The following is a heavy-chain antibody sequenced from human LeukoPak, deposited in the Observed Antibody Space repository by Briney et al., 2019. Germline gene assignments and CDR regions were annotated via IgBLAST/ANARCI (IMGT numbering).Heavy chain of an antibody. J-gene: IGHJ4*02. D-gene: IGHD3-10*01. CDR2: IIPNFGTA. CDR3: ASSPFTGRSIDY. V-gene: IGHV1-69*06. Sequence: GASVKVSCKASGYTFTGYYMHWVRQAPGQGLEWTGGIIPNFGTANYAQKFQGRVTITADKSTNTAYMELSSLRSEDTAVYYCASSPFTGRSIDYWGQGTLVTVSS. CDR1: GYTFTGYY.